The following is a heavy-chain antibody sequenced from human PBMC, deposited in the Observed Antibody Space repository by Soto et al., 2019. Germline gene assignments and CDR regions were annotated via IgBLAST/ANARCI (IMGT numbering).Heavy chain of an antibody. J-gene: IGHJ6*02. D-gene: IGHD6-6*01. CDR2: ISGSGGST. CDR1: GFTFSSYA. CDR3: AKSLLTARTYYYGMDV. V-gene: IGHV3-23*01. Sequence: EVQLLESGGGLVQPGGSLRLSCAASGFTFSSYAMSWVRQAPGKGLEWVSAISGSGGSTYYADSVKGRFTISRDNSKNTLYLQMNSLRAEDTAVYNCAKSLLTARTYYYGMDVWGQGTTVTVSS.